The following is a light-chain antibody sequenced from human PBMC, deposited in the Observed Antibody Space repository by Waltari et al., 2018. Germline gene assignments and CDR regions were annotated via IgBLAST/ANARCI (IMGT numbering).Light chain of an antibody. CDR2: AVS. Sequence: QSALTQPASVSGPPGQSITISCTGTSSDVGNYKRVSWYQQHPGKAPKLMIYAVSKRPSGVYDRFSGSKSGDMASLTISGLQPEDEAEYFCSSYAGSSKGVFGGGTKVTVL. J-gene: IGLJ2*01. CDR3: SSYAGSSKGV. V-gene: IGLV2-23*02. CDR1: SSDVGNYKR.